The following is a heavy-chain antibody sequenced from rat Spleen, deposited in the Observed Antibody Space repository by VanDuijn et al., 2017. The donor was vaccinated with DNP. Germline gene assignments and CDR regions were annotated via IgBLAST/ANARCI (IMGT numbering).Heavy chain of an antibody. D-gene: IGHD1-10*01. Sequence: EVQLVESGGGLVQPGRSLKLSCAASGFTFSGYYMAWVRQSPTKGLEWVASITPGGDNTYYRDSVKGRFTISRDNAKSTLYLQMDSLRSEDTATYYCATQGQLGITWFAYWGQGTLVTVSS. CDR3: ATQGQLGITWFAY. V-gene: IGHV5-25*01. CDR1: GFTFSGYY. CDR2: ITPGGDNT. J-gene: IGHJ3*01.